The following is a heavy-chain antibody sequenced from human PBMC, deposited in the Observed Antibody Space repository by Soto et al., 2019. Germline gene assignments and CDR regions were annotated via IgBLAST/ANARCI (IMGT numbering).Heavy chain of an antibody. V-gene: IGHV3-7*01. CDR1: GFTFSSYW. CDR2: IKQDGSEK. D-gene: IGHD3-10*01. Sequence: EVQLVESGGGLVQPGGSLRLSCAASGFTFSSYWMSWVRQAPGKGLEWVANIKQDGSEKYYVDSVKGRFTISRDNAKNSLYLQMNILRAEDTAVYYCARRGASHGSRVYSYWGQGTLVTVSS. J-gene: IGHJ4*02. CDR3: ARRGASHGSRVYSY.